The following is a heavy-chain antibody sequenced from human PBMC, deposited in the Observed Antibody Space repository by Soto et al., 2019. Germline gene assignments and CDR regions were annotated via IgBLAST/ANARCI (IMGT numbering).Heavy chain of an antibody. CDR3: ARDSLWYLDY. CDR1: GFPFNSYA. Sequence: QVQLVESGGGVVQPGRSLRLSCAASGFPFNSYAMHWVRQAPGKGLEWVAVVSYDGNYKTYADSVKGRFTISRDNSDNTLNLQMHSLRFEDTAVYYCARDSLWYLDYWGLGTVVTVSS. V-gene: IGHV3-30-3*01. J-gene: IGHJ4*02. D-gene: IGHD2-21*01. CDR2: VSYDGNYK.